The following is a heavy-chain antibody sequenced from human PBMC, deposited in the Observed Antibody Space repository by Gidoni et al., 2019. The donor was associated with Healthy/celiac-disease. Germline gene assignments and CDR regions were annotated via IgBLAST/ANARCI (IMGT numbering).Heavy chain of an antibody. D-gene: IGHD4-17*01. CDR2: IYHSGST. V-gene: IGHV4-38-2*02. CDR1: GYSISRGYY. J-gene: IGHJ4*02. Sequence: HVQLQESGPGLVQPSETLSLTCTVSGYSISRGYYWGWIRQPPGKGLEWIGSIYHSGSTYYNPSLKSRVTISVDTSKNQFSLKLSSVTAADTAVYYCARDYGDYGYFDYWGQGTLVTVSS. CDR3: ARDYGDYGYFDY.